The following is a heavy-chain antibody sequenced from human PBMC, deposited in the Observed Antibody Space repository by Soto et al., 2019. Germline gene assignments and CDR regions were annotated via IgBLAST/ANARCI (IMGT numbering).Heavy chain of an antibody. Sequence: GGSLRLSCVASGFTFSGSAMHWVRQASGKGLEWVGRIRSKANSYATAYAASVKGRFTISRDDSKNTAYLQMNSLKTEDTAVYYCTRHQGSSSSYYYYYMDVWGKGTTITVSS. J-gene: IGHJ6*03. CDR2: IRSKANSYAT. D-gene: IGHD6-6*01. CDR3: TRHQGSSSSYYYYYMDV. CDR1: GFTFSGSA. V-gene: IGHV3-73*01.